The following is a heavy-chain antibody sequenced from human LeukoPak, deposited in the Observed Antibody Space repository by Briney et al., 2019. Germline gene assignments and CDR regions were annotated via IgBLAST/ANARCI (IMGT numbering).Heavy chain of an antibody. Sequence: PGGSLRLSCAASGFTFSSYAMSWVRQAPGKGLEWVSAISGSGGSTYYADSVKGRFTISRDNSKNTLYLQMNSLRAEDTAVYYCARVGRLQYGDYVAFDYWGQGALVTVSS. CDR2: ISGSGGST. J-gene: IGHJ4*02. CDR3: ARVGRLQYGDYVAFDY. V-gene: IGHV3-23*01. D-gene: IGHD4-17*01. CDR1: GFTFSSYA.